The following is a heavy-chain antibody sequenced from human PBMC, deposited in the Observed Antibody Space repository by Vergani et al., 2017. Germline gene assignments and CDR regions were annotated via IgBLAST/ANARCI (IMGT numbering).Heavy chain of an antibody. V-gene: IGHV3-7*01. CDR3: ARALTYGSGRVVDY. J-gene: IGHJ4*02. Sequence: EVQLVESGGGLVQPGGSLRLSCAASGFTFSSYWMSWVRQAPGKGLEWVANIKQDGSEKYYVDSVKGRFTISRDNAKNSLYLQMNSLRAEDTAVYYCARALTYGSGRVVDYWSRGTLVTVSS. CDR1: GFTFSSYW. CDR2: IKQDGSEK. D-gene: IGHD3-10*01.